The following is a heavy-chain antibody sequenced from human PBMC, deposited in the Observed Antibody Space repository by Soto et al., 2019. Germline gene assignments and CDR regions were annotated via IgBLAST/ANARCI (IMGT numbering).Heavy chain of an antibody. Sequence: QVQLVQSGAEVKKPGASVKVSCKASGYTFTSYGISWVRQAPGQGLEWMGWISAYNGNTNYAQKLKGRVTMTTDTSTSTAYMELRSLRSDDTAVYYCARDNLRMGGYYYYGMDVWGQGTTVTVSS. D-gene: IGHD3-16*01. J-gene: IGHJ6*02. V-gene: IGHV1-18*01. CDR1: GYTFTSYG. CDR3: ARDNLRMGGYYYYGMDV. CDR2: ISAYNGNT.